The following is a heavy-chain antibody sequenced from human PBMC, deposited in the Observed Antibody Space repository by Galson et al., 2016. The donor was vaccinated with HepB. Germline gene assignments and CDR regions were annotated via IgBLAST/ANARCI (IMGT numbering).Heavy chain of an antibody. CDR3: ARLRVDKPMVALTVFDY. Sequence: SETLSLTCAVSGAPVTSGGFYWSWIRQHPGQSLEWIGYIYSSGSTYYSPSPKSQLTTSIDTSNNHFSLSLTSVTAADTGVYYCARLRVDKPMVALTVFDYWGPGTLVTVSS. D-gene: IGHD5-18*01. CDR2: IYSSGST. J-gene: IGHJ4*02. V-gene: IGHV4-61*03. CDR1: GAPVTSGGFY.